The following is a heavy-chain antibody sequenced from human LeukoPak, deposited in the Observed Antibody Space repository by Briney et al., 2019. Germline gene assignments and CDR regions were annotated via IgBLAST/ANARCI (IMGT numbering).Heavy chain of an antibody. CDR2: ISGSGGST. J-gene: IGHJ4*02. Sequence: SGGSLRLSCAASGFTFSSYEMNWVRQAPGKGLEWVSAISGSGGSTYYADSVKGRFTISRDNSKNTLYLQMNSLRAEDTAVYYCAKLMRYCSSTSCYLFGFDYWGQGTLVTVSS. CDR1: GFTFSSYE. D-gene: IGHD2-2*01. V-gene: IGHV3-23*01. CDR3: AKLMRYCSSTSCYLFGFDY.